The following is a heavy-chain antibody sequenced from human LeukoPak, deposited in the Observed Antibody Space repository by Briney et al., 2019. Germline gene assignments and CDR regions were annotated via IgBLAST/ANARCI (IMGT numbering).Heavy chain of an antibody. CDR3: ARWATSFDL. J-gene: IGHJ4*02. D-gene: IGHD6-6*01. Sequence: GGSLRLSCAASGFTFGNYWMSWFRQAPGKGLEWVANIKQDGSDKYYVDSVTGRFTISRDNAKNSLYLQMNSLRAEDTASYYCARWATSFDLWGQGTLVTVSS. CDR1: GFTFGNYW. V-gene: IGHV3-7*01. CDR2: IKQDGSDK.